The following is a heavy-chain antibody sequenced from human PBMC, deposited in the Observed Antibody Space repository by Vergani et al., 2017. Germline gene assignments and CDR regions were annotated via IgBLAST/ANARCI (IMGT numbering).Heavy chain of an antibody. J-gene: IGHJ5*02. Sequence: QLQLQESGPGLVKPSETLSLTCTVSGGSISSSSYYWGWIRQPPGKGLEWIGSIYYSGSTYYNPSLKTRVTISVDTSKNQFSLKLSSVTAADTAVYYCASAYGDFGPWFDPGGQGTLVTVSS. CDR1: GGSISSSSYY. CDR3: ASAYGDFGPWFDP. V-gene: IGHV4-39*01. D-gene: IGHD2-21*02. CDR2: IYYSGST.